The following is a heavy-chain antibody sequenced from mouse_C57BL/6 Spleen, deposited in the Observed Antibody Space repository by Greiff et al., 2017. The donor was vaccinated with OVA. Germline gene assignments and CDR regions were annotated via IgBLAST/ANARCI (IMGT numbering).Heavy chain of an antibody. D-gene: IGHD2-3*01. V-gene: IGHV1-61*01. CDR3: ARSDYEYFDV. CDR2: IYPSDSET. CDR1: GYTFTSYW. J-gene: IGHJ1*03. Sequence: QVQLKQPGAELVRPGSSVKLSCKASGYTFTSYWMDWVKQRPGQGLEWIGNIYPSDSETHYNQKFKDKATLTVDKSSSTAYMQLSSLTSEDSAVYYCARSDYEYFDVWGTGTTVTVSS.